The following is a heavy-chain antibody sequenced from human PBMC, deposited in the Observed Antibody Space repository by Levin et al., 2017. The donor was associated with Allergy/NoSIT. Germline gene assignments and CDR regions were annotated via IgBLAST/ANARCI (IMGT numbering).Heavy chain of an antibody. CDR1: GFTFRTYA. J-gene: IGHJ5*02. D-gene: IGHD3-16*02. V-gene: IGHV3-30*04. Sequence: GESLKISCAASGFTFRTYAMHWVRQAPGKGLEWVALISYDGSNKYYAESVKGRFTISRDNSKNTLYLQMNSLRTEDTAVYYCAGGLGELSPHPPWGQGSLVTVSS. CDR3: AGGLGELSPHPP. CDR2: ISYDGSNK.